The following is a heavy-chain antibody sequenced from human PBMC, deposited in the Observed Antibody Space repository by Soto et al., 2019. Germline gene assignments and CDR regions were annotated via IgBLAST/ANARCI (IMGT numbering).Heavy chain of an antibody. CDR1: GYTLTELS. J-gene: IGHJ3*02. CDR2: FDPEDGET. V-gene: IGHV1-24*01. CDR3: ATDASPDWSGIPAFDI. Sequence: ASVKVSCKVSGYTLTELSMHWVRQAPGKGLEWMGGFDPEDGETIYAQKFQGRVTMTEDTSTDTAYMELSSLRSEDTAVYYCATDASPDWSGIPAFDIWGQGTMVTVSS. D-gene: IGHD1-1*01.